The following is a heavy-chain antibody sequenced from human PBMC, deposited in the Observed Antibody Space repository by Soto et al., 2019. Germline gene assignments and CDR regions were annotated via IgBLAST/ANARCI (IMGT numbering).Heavy chain of an antibody. CDR2: IYYSGST. D-gene: IGHD3-22*01. J-gene: IGHJ5*02. V-gene: IGHV4-31*03. CDR1: GGSISSGGYY. Sequence: QVQLQESGPGLVKPSQTLSLTCTVSGGSISSGGYYWSWIRQHPGKGLEWIGYIYYSGSTYYNPSLKRRVTISVDTSKNQFSLKLSSVTAADTAVYYCARGVYYDSSGYYSSNWFDPWGQGTLVTVSS. CDR3: ARGVYYDSSGYYSSNWFDP.